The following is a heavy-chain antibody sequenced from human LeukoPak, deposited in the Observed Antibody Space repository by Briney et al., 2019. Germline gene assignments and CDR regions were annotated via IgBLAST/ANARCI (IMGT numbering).Heavy chain of an antibody. J-gene: IGHJ4*02. CDR2: IKQDGSEK. D-gene: IGHD3-22*01. V-gene: IGHV3-7*01. CDR3: ARVGQDYYDSSGFDY. CDR1: GFTFSSYW. Sequence: HLGGSLRLSCAASGFTFSSYWMSWVRQAPGKGLEWVANIKQDGSEKYYVDSVKGRFTISRDNAKNSLYLQMNSLRAEDTAVYYCARVGQDYYDSSGFDYWGQGTLVTVSS.